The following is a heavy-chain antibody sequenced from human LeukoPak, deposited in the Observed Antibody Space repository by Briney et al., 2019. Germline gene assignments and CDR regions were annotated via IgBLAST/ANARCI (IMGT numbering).Heavy chain of an antibody. CDR3: ARGRRYCTNGVCYKSYYYYMDV. Sequence: SETLSLTCAVYGGSFSGYHWSWIRQPPGKGLEWIGEINHSGSTNYNPSLKSRVTISVDTSKNQFSLKLSSVTAADTAVYYCARGRRYCTNGVCYKSYYYYMDVWGKGTTVTVSS. CDR2: INHSGST. CDR1: GGSFSGYH. V-gene: IGHV4-34*01. J-gene: IGHJ6*03. D-gene: IGHD2-8*01.